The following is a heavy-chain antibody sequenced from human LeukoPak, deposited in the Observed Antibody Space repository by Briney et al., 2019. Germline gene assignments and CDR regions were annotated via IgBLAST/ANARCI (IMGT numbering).Heavy chain of an antibody. CDR3: AKDTGRGTDYYYGMDV. CDR1: GFTFDDYA. CDR2: ISWNSGSI. Sequence: GRSLRLSCAASGFTFDDYAMHWVPQAPGKGLEWVSGISWNSGSIGYADSVKGRFTISRDNAKNSLYLQMNSLRAEDTALYYCAKDTGRGTDYYYGMDVWGQGTTVTVSS. J-gene: IGHJ6*02. V-gene: IGHV3-9*01. D-gene: IGHD1-1*01.